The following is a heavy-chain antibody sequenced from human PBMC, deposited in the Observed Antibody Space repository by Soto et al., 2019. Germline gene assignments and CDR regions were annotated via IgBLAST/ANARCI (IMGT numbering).Heavy chain of an antibody. Sequence: EEQLLESGGGLVQPGGSLRLSCAASGFTFSSYAMSWVRQAPGKGLEWVSAISGSGGSTYYADSVKGRFTISRDNSKNTLYLQMNSLRAEDTAVYYCAKGYWNDLVFDYWGQGTLVTVSS. D-gene: IGHD1-1*01. CDR1: GFTFSSYA. CDR2: ISGSGGST. V-gene: IGHV3-23*01. J-gene: IGHJ4*02. CDR3: AKGYWNDLVFDY.